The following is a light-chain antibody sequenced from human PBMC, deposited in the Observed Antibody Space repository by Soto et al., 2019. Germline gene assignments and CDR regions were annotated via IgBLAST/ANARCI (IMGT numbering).Light chain of an antibody. CDR3: AAWADSLNGPV. Sequence: QSVLTQPPSVSAAPRQRVTISCSGSSSNIGNNAVNWYQQVPGKAPKLLIHFDDRVASGISDRFSGSKSGTSASLAISGLQSEDEADYYCAAWADSLNGPVFGGGTKVT. CDR1: SSNIGNNA. J-gene: IGLJ3*02. V-gene: IGLV1-36*01. CDR2: FDD.